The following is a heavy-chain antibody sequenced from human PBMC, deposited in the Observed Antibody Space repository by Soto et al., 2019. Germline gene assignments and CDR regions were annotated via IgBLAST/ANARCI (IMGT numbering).Heavy chain of an antibody. CDR2: ISSSSYI. Sequence: GGSLRLSCAASGFTFSSYSMNWVRQAPGKGLEWVSSISSSSYIYYAESVKGRFTISRDNAKNSLYLQMNSLRAEDTAVYYCARGSYYYYYMDVWGKGTTVTVSS. CDR3: ARGSYYYYYMDV. CDR1: GFTFSSYS. J-gene: IGHJ6*03. V-gene: IGHV3-21*01.